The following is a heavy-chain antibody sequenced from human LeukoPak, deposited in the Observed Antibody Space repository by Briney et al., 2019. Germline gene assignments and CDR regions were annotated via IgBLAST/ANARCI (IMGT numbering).Heavy chain of an antibody. V-gene: IGHV4-4*02. CDR2: IYHSGRT. J-gene: IGHJ6*03. Sequence: PSETLSLTCAVSGGSIISGNWWGWVRQPPGKGLEWIGEIYHSGRTNYNPSLKGRVTISVDTSKNQFSLKLSSVTAADTAVYYCARRSAAAKYYYYYYMDVWGKGTTVTISS. CDR3: ARRSAAAKYYYYYYMDV. CDR1: GGSIISGNW. D-gene: IGHD6-13*01.